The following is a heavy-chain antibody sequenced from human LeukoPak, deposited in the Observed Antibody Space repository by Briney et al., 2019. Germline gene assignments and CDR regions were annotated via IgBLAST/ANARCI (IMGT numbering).Heavy chain of an antibody. CDR1: AYSISSGYY. Sequence: SETLSLTCTVSAYSISSGYYWGWIRQPPGKGLEWIGNIYHSGTTYYNPSLKSRVTLSVDTSKNQFSLRLTSVTAADTAFYYCARIGGRYYYDSSGYPGNFDFWGQGTLVTVSS. CDR3: ARIGGRYYYDSSGYPGNFDF. V-gene: IGHV4-38-2*02. D-gene: IGHD3-22*01. CDR2: IYHSGTT. J-gene: IGHJ4*02.